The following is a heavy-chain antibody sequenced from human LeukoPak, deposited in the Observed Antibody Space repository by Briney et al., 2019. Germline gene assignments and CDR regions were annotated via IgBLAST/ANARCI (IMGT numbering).Heavy chain of an antibody. V-gene: IGHV4-59*12. Sequence: PSETLSLTCTVSGGSISTYYWSWMRQPPGRGLEWIGYIYYSGSTNHNPSLKSRATISVDTSKNQFSLKLSSVTAADTAVYYCARGKRGYSSSWYDYWGQGTLVTVSS. J-gene: IGHJ4*02. CDR1: GGSISTYY. CDR3: ARGKRGYSSSWYDY. D-gene: IGHD6-13*01. CDR2: IYYSGST.